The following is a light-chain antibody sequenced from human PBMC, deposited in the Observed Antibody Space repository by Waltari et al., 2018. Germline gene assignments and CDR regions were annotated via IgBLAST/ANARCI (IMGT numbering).Light chain of an antibody. Sequence: DIVMTQSPDSLAVSLGERATINCKSSQSVLYSSNNKNYLAWYQQKPGPPPKLLIYWAYTRESGVPDRFSGSGSGTDFTLTISSLQAEDVAVYYCQQYYSTPPAFGGGTKVGIK. CDR2: WAY. J-gene: IGKJ4*01. CDR1: QSVLYSSNNKNY. CDR3: QQYYSTPPA. V-gene: IGKV4-1*01.